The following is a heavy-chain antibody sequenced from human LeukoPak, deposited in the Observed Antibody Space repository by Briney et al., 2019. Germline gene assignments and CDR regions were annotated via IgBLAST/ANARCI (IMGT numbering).Heavy chain of an antibody. CDR1: GFTFSDYY. J-gene: IGHJ4*01. Sequence: GGSLRLSCAASGFTFSDYYMSWIRQAPGKGLEWVSYISSSCSTIYYPDSVKGRFTISRDNAKNSMYLQMNCLRAKDTAVYYCARLYSSGWCPFDYWGHGTLVTVSS. CDR3: ARLYSSGWCPFDY. D-gene: IGHD6-19*01. V-gene: IGHV3-11*04. CDR2: ISSSCSTI.